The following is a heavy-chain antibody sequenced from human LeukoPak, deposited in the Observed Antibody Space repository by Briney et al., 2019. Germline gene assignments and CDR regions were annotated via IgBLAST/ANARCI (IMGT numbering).Heavy chain of an antibody. CDR2: INPNSGGT. CDR3: ARTYSDTFDL. D-gene: IGHD2-21*01. J-gene: IGHJ3*01. V-gene: IGHV1-2*02. Sequence: LWASVKVSCKASGYTFTGYYMHWVRQAPGQGLEWMGWINPNSGGTNYAQKFQGRVTITRDTSASTAYMELNSLRSEDTAVYYCARTYSDTFDLWGQGTMVIVSS. CDR1: GYTFTGYY.